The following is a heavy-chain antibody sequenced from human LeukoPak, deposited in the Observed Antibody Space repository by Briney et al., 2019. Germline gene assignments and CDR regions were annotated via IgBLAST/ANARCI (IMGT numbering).Heavy chain of an antibody. D-gene: IGHD5-18*01. CDR2: IWYDGSNK. Sequence: QSGGSLRLSCAASGFMFSSYGMYWVRQAPGKGLEWVAVIWYDGSNKYYADSAKGRFTISRDNSKNTLYLQMNSLRVEDTAVYYCAKGPSDTTLATAFDYWGQGTLVTVSS. V-gene: IGHV3-33*06. J-gene: IGHJ4*02. CDR1: GFMFSSYG. CDR3: AKGPSDTTLATAFDY.